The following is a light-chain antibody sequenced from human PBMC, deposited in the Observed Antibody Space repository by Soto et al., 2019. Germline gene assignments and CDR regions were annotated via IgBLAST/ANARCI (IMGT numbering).Light chain of an antibody. CDR1: SGRIASNH. J-gene: IGLJ3*02. V-gene: IGLV6-57*03. CDR2: DDN. Sequence: NFMLTQPHSVSESPGKTVTISCTRSSGRIASNHVQWYQQRPGSAPTTVIFDDNQRPSGVPDRFSGSIDSSSNSASLTISGLKTEDEAEYYCQSYDSSIHGVFGGGTKLTVL. CDR3: QSYDSSIHGV.